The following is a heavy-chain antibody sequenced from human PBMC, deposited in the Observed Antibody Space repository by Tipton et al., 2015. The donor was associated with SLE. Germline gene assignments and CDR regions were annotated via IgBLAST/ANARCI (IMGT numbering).Heavy chain of an antibody. CDR3: ARNNVWFGESYWYLDV. D-gene: IGHD3-10*01. V-gene: IGHV4-4*08. CDR2: VYTSGST. J-gene: IGHJ2*01. CDR1: GGSISSYC. Sequence: TLSLTCTVSGGSISSYCWSWVRQPPGKGLEWIGYVYTSGSTNYNPSLKSRLSLSVDTSKNQFSLKLTSVTAADTAVYYCARNNVWFGESYWYLDVWGRGTLVTVSS.